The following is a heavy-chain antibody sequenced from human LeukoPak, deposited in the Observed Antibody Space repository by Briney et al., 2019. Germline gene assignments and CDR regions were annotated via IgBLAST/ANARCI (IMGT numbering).Heavy chain of an antibody. V-gene: IGHV1-2*02. CDR2: INPNSGGT. CDR1: GYAFMDYY. J-gene: IGHJ3*02. CDR3: ARGPSTAAFDI. Sequence: ASVKVSCKASGYAFMDYYMHWQRQAPGQGLEWMGWINPNSGGTGHAQKIQDRVTMTRDTSINTAYMEMSRLTVDDTAVYYCARGPSTAAFDIWGQGTMVTVSS. D-gene: IGHD6-13*01.